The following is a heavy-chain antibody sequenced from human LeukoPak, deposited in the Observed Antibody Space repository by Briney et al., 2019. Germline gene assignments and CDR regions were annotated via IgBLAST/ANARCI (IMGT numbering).Heavy chain of an antibody. D-gene: IGHD3-22*01. J-gene: IGHJ6*02. CDR1: GFTFSSYW. V-gene: IGHV3-74*01. CDR3: AREHGYYDSSGYAYYYYYGMDV. Sequence: GGSLRLSCAASGFTFSSYWMHWVRHAPGKGLVWVSRINSDGSSTSYADSVKGRFTISRDNAKNTLYLQMNSLRAEDTAVYYCAREHGYYDSSGYAYYYYYGMDVWGQGTTVTVSS. CDR2: INSDGSST.